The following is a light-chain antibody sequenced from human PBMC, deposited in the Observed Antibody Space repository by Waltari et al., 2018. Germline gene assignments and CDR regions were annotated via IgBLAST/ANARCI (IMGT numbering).Light chain of an antibody. V-gene: IGKV4-1*01. Sequence: DIVMTQSPDSLAVFLGERATINCKSSQSVLYSPTNKNYLAWYQQKPGQPPKLLIYWASTRESGVPDRFSGSGSGTDFTLTISSLQAEDVAVYYCQQYYSTPPITFGQGTRLGIK. CDR2: WAS. J-gene: IGKJ5*01. CDR3: QQYYSTPPIT. CDR1: QSVLYSPTNKNY.